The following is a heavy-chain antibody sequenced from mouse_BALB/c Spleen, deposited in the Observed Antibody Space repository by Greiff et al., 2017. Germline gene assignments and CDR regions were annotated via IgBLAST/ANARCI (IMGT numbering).Heavy chain of an antibody. Sequence: EVQLQESGAELVKPGASVKLSCTASGFNIKDTYMHWVKQRPEQGLEWIGRIDPANGNTKYDPKFQDKATITADTSSNTAYLQLSSLTSEDTAVYYCATAMIRVAYWGQGTLVTVSA. CDR3: ATAMIRVAY. D-gene: IGHD2-3*01. CDR1: GFNIKDTY. V-gene: IGHV14-3*02. CDR2: IDPANGNT. J-gene: IGHJ3*01.